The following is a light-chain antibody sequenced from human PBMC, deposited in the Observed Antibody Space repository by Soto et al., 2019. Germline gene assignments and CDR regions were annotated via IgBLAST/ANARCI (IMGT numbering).Light chain of an antibody. J-gene: IGKJ5*01. CDR3: QEYARPPPIT. Sequence: EIVLTQSPDTLSLSPGERATLSCRASQSVRSERLAWYQQKRGQAPRLVIFDASFRASGIPERFRGSGSGTNFTPPITRREPEDFAVYYCQEYARPPPITFGRGTRLDIK. V-gene: IGKV3-20*01. CDR2: DAS. CDR1: QSVRSER.